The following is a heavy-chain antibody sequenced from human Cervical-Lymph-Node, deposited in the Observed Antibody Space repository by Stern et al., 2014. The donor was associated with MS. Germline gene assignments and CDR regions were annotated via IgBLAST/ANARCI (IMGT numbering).Heavy chain of an antibody. J-gene: IGHJ4*02. D-gene: IGHD3-3*01. V-gene: IGHV3-21*01. Sequence: EVQLVESGGGLVKPGGSLRLSCAASGFTFSTYSMNWVRQAPGKGLEWVSSTSTTGTYIYYADSVRGRFTISRDNAENSLYLQLNNLRDEDTAVYYCSRGWSGFDDWGQGTLVTVSS. CDR2: TSTTGTYI. CDR3: SRGWSGFDD. CDR1: GFTFSTYS.